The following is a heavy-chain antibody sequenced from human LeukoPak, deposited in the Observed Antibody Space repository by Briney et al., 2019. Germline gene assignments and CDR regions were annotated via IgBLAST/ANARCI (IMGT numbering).Heavy chain of an antibody. CDR3: ARDGYCSGGSCYSYYYYGMDV. Sequence: PGRSLRLSCAASGFTFDDYAMHWVRQAPGKGLEWVSGISWNSGSIGYADSVKGRFTISRDNAKNSLYLQMNSLRAEDTAVYYCARDGYCSGGSCYSYYYYGMDVWGQGTTVTVSS. CDR2: ISWNSGSI. J-gene: IGHJ6*02. CDR1: GFTFDDYA. V-gene: IGHV3-9*01. D-gene: IGHD2-15*01.